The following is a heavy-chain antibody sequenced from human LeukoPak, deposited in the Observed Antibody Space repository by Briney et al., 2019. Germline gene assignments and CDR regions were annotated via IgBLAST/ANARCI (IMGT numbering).Heavy chain of an antibody. J-gene: IGHJ4*02. CDR2: ISAYNGNT. V-gene: IGHV1-18*01. Sequence: GASVKVSCKASGYTFTSYGISWVRQAPGQGLEWMGWISAYNGNTNYAQKLQGRVTMTTDTSTSTAYMELRSLRSDDTAVYYCARDPSMITFGGVIVPPGGYWGQGTLVTVSS. D-gene: IGHD3-16*02. CDR3: ARDPSMITFGGVIVPPGGY. CDR1: GYTFTSYG.